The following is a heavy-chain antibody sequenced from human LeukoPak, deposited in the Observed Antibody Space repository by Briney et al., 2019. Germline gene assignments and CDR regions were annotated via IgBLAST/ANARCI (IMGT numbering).Heavy chain of an antibody. CDR3: ARDFHGSGSLNDY. V-gene: IGHV3-7*01. J-gene: IGHJ4*02. Sequence: PGGSLRLSCAASGFTFSSYWMSWVRQAPGKGLEWVANIKQDGSEKYYVDSVKGRFTISRDNAKNSLYLQMNSLRAEDTAVYYCARDFHGSGSLNDYWDQGTLVTVSS. CDR1: GFTFSSYW. CDR2: IKQDGSEK. D-gene: IGHD3-10*01.